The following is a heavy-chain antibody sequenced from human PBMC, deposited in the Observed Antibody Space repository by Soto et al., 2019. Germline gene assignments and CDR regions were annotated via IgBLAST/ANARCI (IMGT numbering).Heavy chain of an antibody. V-gene: IGHV3-23*01. J-gene: IGHJ6*02. CDR2: IIDSGGST. Sequence: WGSLKLSCAASRFTFSRCAGGWVRQAPGKGLEWVSDIIDSGGSTYYADSVKGRFTISRDNSKSTLYLQMNSLRAEDTALYYCAKGRSYYYYYGVDVWGQGTTVTVSS. CDR3: AKGRSYYYYYGVDV. CDR1: RFTFSRCA.